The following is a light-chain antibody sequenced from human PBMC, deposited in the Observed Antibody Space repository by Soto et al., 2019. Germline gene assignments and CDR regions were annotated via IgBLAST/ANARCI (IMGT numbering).Light chain of an antibody. CDR3: QQYNNWPPWT. CDR1: QSVSSN. J-gene: IGKJ1*01. V-gene: IGKV3-15*01. Sequence: EIVMTQSPATLSVSPGERATLSCRASQSVSSNLAWYQQKPGQAPRLLIYGASTRATGIPARFSGSGSGTEFTLTLSSLRSEGFAVYYCQQYNNWPPWTFGQGTKVDIK. CDR2: GAS.